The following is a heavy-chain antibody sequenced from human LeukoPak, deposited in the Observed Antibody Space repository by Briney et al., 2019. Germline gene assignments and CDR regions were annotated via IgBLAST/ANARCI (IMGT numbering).Heavy chain of an antibody. V-gene: IGHV4-4*02. CDR3: ASVRDGYNSYYYYYMDV. J-gene: IGHJ6*03. D-gene: IGHD5-24*01. CDR1: GGSISSSNW. CDR2: IYHSGST. Sequence: PSGTLSLTCAVSGGSISSSNWWSWVRQPPGKGLEWIGEIYHSGSTNYNPSLKSRVTISVDTSKNQFSLKLSSVTAADTAVYFCASVRDGYNSYYYYYMDVWGKGTTVTISS.